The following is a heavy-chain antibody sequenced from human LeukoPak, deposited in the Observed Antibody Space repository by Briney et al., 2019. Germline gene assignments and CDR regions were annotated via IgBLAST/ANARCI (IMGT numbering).Heavy chain of an antibody. J-gene: IGHJ3*02. V-gene: IGHV4-34*01. CDR3: ARATVTTWWGNAFDI. Sequence: SETLSLTCAVYGGSVSGFHWNWIRQPPGKGLEWIGEINHSGSTNYNPSLKSRVTISVDTSKNQFSLKLSSVTAADTAVYYCARATVTTWWGNAFDIWGQGTMVTVSS. CDR2: INHSGST. D-gene: IGHD4-17*01. CDR1: GGSVSGFH.